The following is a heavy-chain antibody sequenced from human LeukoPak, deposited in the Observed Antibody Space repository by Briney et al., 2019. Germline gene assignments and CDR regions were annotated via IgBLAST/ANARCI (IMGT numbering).Heavy chain of an antibody. J-gene: IGHJ3*02. V-gene: IGHV3-33*01. Sequence: GGPLRLSCAASGFTFSSYGMHWVRQAPGKGPEWVAVIWYDGSNKYYADSVKGRFTISRDNAKSTLYLQMNSLRAEDTAVYYCARVYYYGSGSYYPDIRGQGTMVTVSS. D-gene: IGHD3-10*01. CDR3: ARVYYYGSGSYYPDI. CDR1: GFTFSSYG. CDR2: IWYDGSNK.